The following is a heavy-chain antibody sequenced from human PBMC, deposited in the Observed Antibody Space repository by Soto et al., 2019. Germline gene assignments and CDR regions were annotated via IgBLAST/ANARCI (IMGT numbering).Heavy chain of an antibody. CDR2: IYYSGDT. J-gene: IGHJ6*02. Sequence: QVPLQESGPGLLKPSQTLSLTCTVSGGSINSGGYYWTWIRQHPGRGLESIGYIYYSGDTYYNPSLKSRLSISLDTSKNQFSLKLTSVTAADTAIYYCARFPSRAHYFAMDVWGHGTAVTVSS. CDR1: GGSINSGGYY. D-gene: IGHD2-2*01. V-gene: IGHV4-31*03. CDR3: ARFPSRAHYFAMDV.